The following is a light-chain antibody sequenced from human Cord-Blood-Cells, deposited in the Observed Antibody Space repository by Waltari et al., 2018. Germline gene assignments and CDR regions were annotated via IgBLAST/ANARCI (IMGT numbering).Light chain of an antibody. CDR3: QQYNSYPLT. J-gene: IGKJ4*01. CDR2: KAS. V-gene: IGKV1-5*03. Sequence: DIQMTQSPSTLSASVGDRVTITCRASQSISSWLAWYQQKTGKAPKLLIYKASSLESGVPSRCSGSGSGTEFTLTISSLQPDDVATYYCQQYNSYPLTFGGGTKVEIK. CDR1: QSISSW.